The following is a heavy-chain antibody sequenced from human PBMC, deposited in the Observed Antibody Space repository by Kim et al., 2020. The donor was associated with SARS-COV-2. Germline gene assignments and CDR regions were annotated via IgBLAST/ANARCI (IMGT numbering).Heavy chain of an antibody. D-gene: IGHD3-16*02. J-gene: IGHJ4*02. CDR2: IGAGGGNT. V-gene: IGHV3-23*01. CDR3: AKIVRGGIGVWQGFDY. Sequence: GGSLRLSCAASGFTFSSSAMSWVRQAPGKGLEWVSAIGAGGGNTFYADSVKGRFTISRDNSKNTLFLQVNSLRVVDTAVYYCAKIVRGGIGVWQGFDYWGQGTLVTVSS. CDR1: GFTFSSSA.